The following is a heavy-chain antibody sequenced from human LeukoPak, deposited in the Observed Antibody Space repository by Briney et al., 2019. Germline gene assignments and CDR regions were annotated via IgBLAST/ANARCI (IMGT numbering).Heavy chain of an antibody. J-gene: IGHJ4*02. CDR2: IKSKTDGGTT. CDR1: GFTFSSYE. V-gene: IGHV3-15*01. D-gene: IGHD5-12*01. CDR3: TTLSLIVATIGSGDY. Sequence: GGSLRLSCAASGFTFSSYEMSWVRQAPGKGLEWVGRIKSKTDGGTTDYAAPVKGRFTISRDDSKNTLYLQMNSLKTEGTAVYYCTTLSLIVATIGSGDYWGQGTLVTVSS.